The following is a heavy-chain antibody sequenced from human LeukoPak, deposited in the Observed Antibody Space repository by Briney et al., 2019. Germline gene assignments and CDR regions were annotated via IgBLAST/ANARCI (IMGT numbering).Heavy chain of an antibody. V-gene: IGHV3-23*01. Sequence: PGGSLRLSCAASGFTVSSNYMSWVRQAPGKGLEWVSGISGSGDNTYYADSVKGRFTISRDNSKNTLYVQVNSLGTEDTAAYYCAKGSYYDSSGSFYFDYWGQGTLSPSP. D-gene: IGHD3-22*01. CDR1: GFTVSSNY. J-gene: IGHJ4*02. CDR2: ISGSGDNT. CDR3: AKGSYYDSSGSFYFDY.